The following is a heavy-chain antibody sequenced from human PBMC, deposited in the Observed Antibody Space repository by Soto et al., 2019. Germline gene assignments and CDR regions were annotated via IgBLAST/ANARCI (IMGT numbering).Heavy chain of an antibody. CDR3: ARIGRFLEWFTFDY. J-gene: IGHJ4*02. CDR2: INHSGVT. V-gene: IGHV4-34*01. Sequence: PSETLSLTCGVSGSYWSWIRQPPGKGLEWIGEINHSGVTNYNPSLKSRLTISVDTSKSQFSLKLTSVTAADTAVYYCARIGRFLEWFTFDYWGQGTLVTVSS. D-gene: IGHD3-3*01. CDR1: GSY.